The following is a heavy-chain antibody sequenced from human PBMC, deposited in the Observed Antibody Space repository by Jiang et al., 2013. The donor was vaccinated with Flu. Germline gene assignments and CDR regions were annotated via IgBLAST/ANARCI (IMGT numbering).Heavy chain of an antibody. V-gene: IGHV4-4*07. J-gene: IGHJ4*02. D-gene: IGHD3-22*01. CDR3: ARHPQRFYYDTSGYCDY. CDR1: GGSLGTYY. CDR2: VYTTGNT. Sequence: PGLVKPSETLSLTCDVSGGSLGTYYWNWIRQPAGKGLEWIGRVYTTGNTNYNPSLKSRVTISVDTSKNQFSLKLSSVTAADTAVYYCARHPQRFYYDTSGYCDYWGQGTLVTVSS.